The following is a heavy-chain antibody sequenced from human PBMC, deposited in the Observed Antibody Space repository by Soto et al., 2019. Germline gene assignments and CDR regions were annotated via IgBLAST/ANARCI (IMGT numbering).Heavy chain of an antibody. CDR3: AKSDYSSSWFDY. Sequence: EVQLLESGGGLVQPGGSLRLSCAASGFTFSSYAMSWVRQAPGKGLEWVSAISGSGGSTYYADSVKGRFTISRDNSKNPLYLQMNTLRAEDTAVYYCAKSDYSSSWFDYWGQGTLVTVSS. J-gene: IGHJ4*02. V-gene: IGHV3-23*01. CDR2: ISGSGGST. CDR1: GFTFSSYA. D-gene: IGHD6-13*01.